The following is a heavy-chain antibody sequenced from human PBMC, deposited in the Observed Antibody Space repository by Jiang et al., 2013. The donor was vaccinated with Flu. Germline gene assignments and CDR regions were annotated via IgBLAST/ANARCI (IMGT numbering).Heavy chain of an antibody. Sequence: GSGLVKPSQTLSLTCTVSGGSISSGSYYWSWIRQPAGKGLEWIGRIYTSGSTNYNPSLKSRVTISVDTSKNQFSLKLSSVTAADTAVYYCARDDQYCSSTSCYVGWFDPWGQGTLVTVSS. CDR2: IYTSGST. CDR1: GGSISSGSYY. D-gene: IGHD2-2*01. V-gene: IGHV4-61*02. CDR3: ARDDQYCSSTSCYVGWFDP. J-gene: IGHJ5*02.